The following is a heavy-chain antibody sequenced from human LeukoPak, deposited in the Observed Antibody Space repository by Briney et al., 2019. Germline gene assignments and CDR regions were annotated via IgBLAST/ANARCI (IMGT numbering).Heavy chain of an antibody. D-gene: IGHD3-10*01. CDR2: INHSGST. J-gene: IGHJ5*02. V-gene: IGHV4-34*01. CDR3: ARCQRVWFGELNTAWFDP. Sequence: SETLSLTCAVYGGSFSGYYWSWIRQPPGKGLEWIWEINHSGSTNYNPSLKSRVTISVDTSKNQFSLKLSSVTAADTAVYYCARCQRVWFGELNTAWFDPWGQGTLVTVSS. CDR1: GGSFSGYY.